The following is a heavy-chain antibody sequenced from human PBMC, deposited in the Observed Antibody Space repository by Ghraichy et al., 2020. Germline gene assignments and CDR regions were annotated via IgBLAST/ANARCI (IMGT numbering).Heavy chain of an antibody. D-gene: IGHD5-18*01. CDR3: ARDHEGTAMAPGPCWFDP. V-gene: IGHV1-18*04. J-gene: IGHJ5*02. CDR1: GYTFTSYG. CDR2: ISAYNGNT. Sequence: ASVKVSCKASGYTFTSYGISWVRQAPGQGLEWMGWISAYNGNTNYAQKLQGRVTMTTDTSTNTAYMELRSLRSDDTAVYYCARDHEGTAMAPGPCWFDPWGQGTLVTVSS.